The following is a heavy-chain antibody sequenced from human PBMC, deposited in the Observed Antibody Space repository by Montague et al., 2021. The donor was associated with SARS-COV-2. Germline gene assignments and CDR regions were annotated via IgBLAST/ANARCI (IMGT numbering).Heavy chain of an antibody. CDR3: ARDGRGLRLVWNYYYYDMDV. Sequence: CAISGDSVSNNSAAWNWIRQSPSRGLEWLGRTYYGSKWYNDYAVSVKSRITINPDTSKNQFSLQLNSVTPEDAAVYYCARDGRGLRLVWNYYYYDMDVGGKGTTVTVS. CDR2: TYYGSKWYN. CDR1: GDSVSNNSAA. D-gene: IGHD6-19*01. J-gene: IGHJ6*03. V-gene: IGHV6-1*01.